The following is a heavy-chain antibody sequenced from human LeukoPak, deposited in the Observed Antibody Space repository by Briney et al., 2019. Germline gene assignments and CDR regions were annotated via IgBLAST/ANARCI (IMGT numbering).Heavy chain of an antibody. Sequence: PGGSLRLSCAASGFTFSSYGMSWVRQAPGKGLEWVSAISGSGGSTYYADSVKGRFTISRDNSKNTLYLQMNSLRAEDTAVYYCARSPTGSGWYYFDSWGQGTLVSVSS. CDR1: GFTFSSYG. V-gene: IGHV3-23*01. CDR3: ARSPTGSGWYYFDS. J-gene: IGHJ4*02. CDR2: ISGSGGST. D-gene: IGHD6-19*01.